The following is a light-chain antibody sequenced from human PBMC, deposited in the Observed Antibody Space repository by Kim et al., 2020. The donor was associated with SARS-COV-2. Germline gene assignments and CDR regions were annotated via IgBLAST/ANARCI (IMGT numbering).Light chain of an antibody. J-gene: IGLJ3*02. Sequence: SYELTQPPSVSVAPGKTARITCGGNNIENKGVHWCRQKPGQAPVLVIYYDSDRPSGIPERLSGSKSGNTATLPINRVEAGDAADYFCQVWDVGHPVFGGG. V-gene: IGLV3-21*04. CDR1: NIENKG. CDR3: QVWDVGHPV. CDR2: YDS.